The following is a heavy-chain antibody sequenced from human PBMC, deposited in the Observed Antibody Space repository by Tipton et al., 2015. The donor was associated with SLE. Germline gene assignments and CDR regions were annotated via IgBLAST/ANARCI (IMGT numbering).Heavy chain of an antibody. Sequence: TLSLTCAVYGASFSGYYWAWIRQPPRKGLEWIGEINPSGSTDYNPSLKSRVTISLDTSKNQFSLQLSSVTAADTAVYYCAREQSSSSGVRYFDYWCQVFLVTVSS. D-gene: IGHD6-6*01. CDR1: GASFSGYY. J-gene: IGHJ4*02. V-gene: IGHV4-34*01. CDR2: INPSGST. CDR3: AREQSSSSGVRYFDY.